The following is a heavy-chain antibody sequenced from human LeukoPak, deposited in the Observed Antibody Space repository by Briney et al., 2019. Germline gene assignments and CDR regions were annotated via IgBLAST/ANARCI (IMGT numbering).Heavy chain of an antibody. CDR2: ISSSSSYI. CDR3: VREISYGDYPSGDALDN. Sequence: PGGSLRLSCAASGFTFSSYSMNWVRQAPGKGLEWVSSISSSSSYIYYADSVKGRFTISRDNAKNSLYLQMNSLGAEDTAVYFCVREISYGDYPSGDALDNWGQGTMVTVSS. CDR1: GFTFSSYS. D-gene: IGHD4-17*01. J-gene: IGHJ3*02. V-gene: IGHV3-21*01.